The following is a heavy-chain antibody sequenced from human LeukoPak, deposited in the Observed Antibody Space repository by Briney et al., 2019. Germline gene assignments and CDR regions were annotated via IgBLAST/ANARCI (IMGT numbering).Heavy chain of an antibody. CDR1: GYSFTSYW. V-gene: IGHV5-51*01. Sequence: RGESLKISCKGSGYSFTSYWIGWVRQMPGKGLEWMGIIYPGDSDTRYSPSFQGQVTISADKSISTAYLQWSSLKASDTAMYYCASGDSSGYYSDAFDIRGQGTMVTVSS. D-gene: IGHD3-22*01. CDR3: ASGDSSGYYSDAFDI. CDR2: IYPGDSDT. J-gene: IGHJ3*02.